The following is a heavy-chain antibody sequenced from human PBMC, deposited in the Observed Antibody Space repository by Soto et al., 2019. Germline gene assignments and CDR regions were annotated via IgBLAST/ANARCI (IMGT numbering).Heavy chain of an antibody. V-gene: IGHV1-2*02. Sequence: GASVKVSCKASGYTFTGYYMHWVRQAPGQGLEWMGWINPNSGGTNYAQKFQGRVTMTRDTSISTAYMELSRLRSDDTAVYYCARDLTLVVVPAANNWFDPWGQGTLVTVSS. J-gene: IGHJ5*02. D-gene: IGHD2-2*01. CDR3: ARDLTLVVVPAANNWFDP. CDR2: INPNSGGT. CDR1: GYTFTGYY.